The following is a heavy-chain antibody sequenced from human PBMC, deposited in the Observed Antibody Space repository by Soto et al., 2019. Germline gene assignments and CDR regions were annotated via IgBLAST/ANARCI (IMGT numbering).Heavy chain of an antibody. CDR1: GDSISTYY. J-gene: IGHJ4*02. CDR3: ARDKITGLIDY. Sequence: PSETLSLTCIVSGDSISTYYWSWIRQPPGKGLEWIGYIHYSGSTNSNPSLKSRVTISVDTSKNQVSLKLSSVTAADTAVYYCARDKITGLIDYWGQGTLVTVSS. CDR2: IHYSGST. V-gene: IGHV4-59*01. D-gene: IGHD2-8*02.